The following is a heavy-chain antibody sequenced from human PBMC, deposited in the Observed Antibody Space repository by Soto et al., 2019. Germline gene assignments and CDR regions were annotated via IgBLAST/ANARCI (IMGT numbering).Heavy chain of an antibody. CDR3: ARDPRRGYSYKYNWFDP. J-gene: IGHJ5*02. D-gene: IGHD5-18*01. V-gene: IGHV1-18*01. Sequence: GASVNVSCKASGYTFTSYGISWVRQAPGQGLEWMGWISAYNGNTNYAQKLQGRVTMTTDTSTSTAYMELRSLRSDDTAVYYCARDPRRGYSYKYNWFDPWGQGTLVTVSS. CDR1: GYTFTSYG. CDR2: ISAYNGNT.